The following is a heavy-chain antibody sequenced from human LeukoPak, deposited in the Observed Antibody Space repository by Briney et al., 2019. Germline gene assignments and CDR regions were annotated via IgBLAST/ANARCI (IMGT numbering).Heavy chain of an antibody. CDR2: INSDGSST. V-gene: IGHV3-74*01. Sequence: GGSLRLSCAASGFTFSSYWMYWVRQAPGKGLVWVSRINSDGSSTSYADSAKGRFTISRDNAKNTLYLQMNSPRAEDTAVYYCARGDRPAHDFWSGIAYYMDVWGKGTTVTVSS. CDR1: GFTFSSYW. CDR3: ARGDRPAHDFWSGIAYYMDV. D-gene: IGHD3-3*01. J-gene: IGHJ6*03.